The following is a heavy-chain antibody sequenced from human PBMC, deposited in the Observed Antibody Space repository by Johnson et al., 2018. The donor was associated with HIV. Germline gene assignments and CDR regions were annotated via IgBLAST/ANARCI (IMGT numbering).Heavy chain of an antibody. J-gene: IGHJ3*02. V-gene: IGHV3-74*02. CDR1: GFTFSSYW. CDR2: INSDGSST. CDR3: AGQEGSGYYGGAFDI. Sequence: VQLVESGGGLVQPGGSLRLSCAASGFTFSSYWMHWVRQAPGKGLVWVSRINSDGSSTSYADSVKGRFTISRDNAKNTLYLQMNSLRAEDTAVYYCAGQEGSGYYGGAFDIWGQGTMVTVSS. D-gene: IGHD3-22*01.